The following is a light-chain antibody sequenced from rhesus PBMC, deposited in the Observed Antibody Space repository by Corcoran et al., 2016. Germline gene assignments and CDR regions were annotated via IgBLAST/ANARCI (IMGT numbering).Light chain of an antibody. V-gene: IGKV1-21*01. CDR3: QQYNSAPLT. CDR2: KAS. CDR1: QGISSW. J-gene: IGKJ4*01. Sequence: DIQMTQSPSSLSASVGDRVTITCRASQGISSWLAWYPQKPGKAPKLLIYKASRLQSGVPSSFSGSGSGTDFTLTISSLQPEDFATYYCQQYNSAPLTFGGGTKVEIK.